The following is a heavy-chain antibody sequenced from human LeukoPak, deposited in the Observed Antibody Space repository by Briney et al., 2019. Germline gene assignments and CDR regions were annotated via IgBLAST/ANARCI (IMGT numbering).Heavy chain of an antibody. CDR3: ARDRYYVPDN. CDR1: GFTFNTNW. Sequence: GGSLRLSCAASGFTFNTNWMHWVRQAQGKGLVWVSCINGDGSTTTYADSVKGRFTISRDNAKNTVYLQINNLRPEDTAVYYCARDRYYVPDNWGQGTLVTVSS. D-gene: IGHD3-10*02. V-gene: IGHV3-74*01. J-gene: IGHJ4*02. CDR2: INGDGSTT.